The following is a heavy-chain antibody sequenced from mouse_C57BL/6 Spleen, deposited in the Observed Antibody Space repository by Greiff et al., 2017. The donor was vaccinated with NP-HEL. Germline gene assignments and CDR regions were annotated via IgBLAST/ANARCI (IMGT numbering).Heavy chain of an antibody. CDR2: IDPANGNT. Sequence: QLQQSVAELVRPGASVKLSCTASGFNINNTYMHWVKQRPEQGLEWIGRIDPANGNTKYAPKFQGKATITADTSSTTAYLQLSSLTSEDTAIYYCARSDSSGYVGGNGYFDYWGQGTTLTVSS. CDR1: GFNINNTY. J-gene: IGHJ2*01. V-gene: IGHV14-3*01. D-gene: IGHD3-2*02. CDR3: ARSDSSGYVGGNGYFDY.